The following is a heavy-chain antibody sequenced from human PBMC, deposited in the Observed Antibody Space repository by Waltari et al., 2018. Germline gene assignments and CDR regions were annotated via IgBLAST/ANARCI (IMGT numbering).Heavy chain of an antibody. CDR1: GYTFTSYD. D-gene: IGHD2-2*01. CDR2: MNPNSGNT. CDR3: ARGVDCSSTSCYVFGY. Sequence: QVQLVQSGAEVKKPGASVKVSCKASGYTFTSYDINWVRQATGQGLEWMGWMNPNSGNTGYAQKFQGRVTRTRNTSISTAYMELSSLTSEDTAVYYCARGVDCSSTSCYVFGYWGQGTLVTVSS. J-gene: IGHJ4*02. V-gene: IGHV1-8*02.